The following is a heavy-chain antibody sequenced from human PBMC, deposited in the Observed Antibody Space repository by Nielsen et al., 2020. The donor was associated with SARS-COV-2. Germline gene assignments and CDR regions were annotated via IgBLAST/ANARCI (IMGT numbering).Heavy chain of an antibody. J-gene: IGHJ4*02. Sequence: GESLKISCAASGFTVSSNYMSWVRQAPGKGLAWVSVIYCGGSTYYADSVKGRLTVSRDNSKNTVYLQLSSLRVEDTAVYYCAKGIPVGVEFDFWGQGTLVAVSS. CDR3: AKGIPVGVEFDF. CDR2: IYCGGST. CDR1: GFTVSSNY. V-gene: IGHV3-53*01. D-gene: IGHD5-18*01.